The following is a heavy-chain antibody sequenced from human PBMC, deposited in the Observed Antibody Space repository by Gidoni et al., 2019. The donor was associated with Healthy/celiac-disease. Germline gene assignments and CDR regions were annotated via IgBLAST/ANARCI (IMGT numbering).Heavy chain of an antibody. J-gene: IGHJ3*02. CDR1: GFTFDDYA. Sequence: EVQLVESGGGVVQPVGSLRLSCAASGFTFDDYAMHWVRQAPGKGLEWVSLISGDGGSTYYADSVKGRFTISRDNSKNSLYLQMNSLRTEDTALYYCAMGDWATDAFDIWGQGTMVTVSS. D-gene: IGHD3-16*01. CDR3: AMGDWATDAFDI. CDR2: ISGDGGST. V-gene: IGHV3-43*02.